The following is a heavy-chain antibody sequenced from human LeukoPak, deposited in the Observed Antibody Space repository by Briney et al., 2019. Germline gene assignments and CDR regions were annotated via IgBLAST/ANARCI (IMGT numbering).Heavy chain of an antibody. CDR3: AKSYHYGSGSKYMSFDC. CDR1: GFTSSIYA. D-gene: IGHD3-10*01. V-gene: IGHV3-23*01. CDR2: IGDTT. Sequence: GGSLRLSCAASGFTSSIYAMSWVRQAPGKGLEWVSTIGDTTYYADSVKGRFTISRDSAKNTVYLQMNSLRAEDTAVYYCAKSYHYGSGSKYMSFDCWGQGALVTVSS. J-gene: IGHJ4*02.